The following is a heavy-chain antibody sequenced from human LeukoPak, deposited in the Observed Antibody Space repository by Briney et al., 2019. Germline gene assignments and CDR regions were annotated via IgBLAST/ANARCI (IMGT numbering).Heavy chain of an antibody. CDR3: ARAATDYDFWSGYYREAYYFDY. D-gene: IGHD3-3*01. J-gene: IGHJ4*02. CDR1: GGTFSSYA. CDR2: IIPILGIA. V-gene: IGHV1-69*04. Sequence: SVTVSCKASGGTFSSYAISWVRPAPGQGLEWMGRIIPILGIANYAQKFQGSVTITADKSTSTAYMELSSLRSEDTAVYYCARAATDYDFWSGYYREAYYFDYWGQGTLVTVSS.